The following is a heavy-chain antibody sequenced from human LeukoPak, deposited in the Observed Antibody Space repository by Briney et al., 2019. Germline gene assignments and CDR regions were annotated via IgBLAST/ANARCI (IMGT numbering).Heavy chain of an antibody. CDR1: GYSISSGYY. D-gene: IGHD4-11*01. CDR2: IYHSGST. Sequence: SETLSLTCTVSGYSISSGYYWGWIRQPPGKGLEWIGSIYHSGSTYYNPSLKSRVTISVDTSKNQFSLKLSSVTAADTAVYYCARDTYSLMDVWGKGTAVTVSS. J-gene: IGHJ6*03. V-gene: IGHV4-38-2*02. CDR3: ARDTYSLMDV.